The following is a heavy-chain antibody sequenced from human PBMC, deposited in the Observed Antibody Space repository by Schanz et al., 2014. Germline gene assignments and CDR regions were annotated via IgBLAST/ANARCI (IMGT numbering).Heavy chain of an antibody. J-gene: IGHJ4*02. V-gene: IGHV1-8*01. CDR3: ARGSLAGYVALLMAANDY. CDR1: GYTFTSYG. CDR2: MNSKTGNT. D-gene: IGHD2-15*01. Sequence: QGQLVQSGAEVKKPGASVKVSCKASGYTFTSYGITWVRQATGQGLEWMGWMNSKTGNTGYAQRFQGRVTLTRDTSTGTAYLGLTRLRFEDTAVYYCARGSLAGYVALLMAANDYWGQGTLLTVSS.